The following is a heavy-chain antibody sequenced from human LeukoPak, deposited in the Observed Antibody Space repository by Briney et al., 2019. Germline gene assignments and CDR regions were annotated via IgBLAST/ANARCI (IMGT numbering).Heavy chain of an antibody. CDR1: GFTFSSYV. J-gene: IGHJ4*02. V-gene: IGHV3-30*02. Sequence: GGSLRLSCAASGFTFSSYVMHWVRQAPGKGLQWVAFIRYDGSYKYYADSVKGRFTISRDNSKNTLYLQMDSLRAEDTAVYYCARDYYDYVWGSYRWGYFDYWGQGTLVTVSS. CDR3: ARDYYDYVWGSYRWGYFDY. CDR2: IRYDGSYK. D-gene: IGHD3-16*02.